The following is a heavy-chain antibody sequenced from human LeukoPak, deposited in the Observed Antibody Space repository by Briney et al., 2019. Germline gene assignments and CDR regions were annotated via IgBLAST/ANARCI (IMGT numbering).Heavy chain of an antibody. J-gene: IGHJ4*02. Sequence: GGSLRLSCAASGFTVSSTYMSWVRQAPGKGLEWVSVIYSGGSTYYADSVKGRFTISRHNSKNTLYLQMNSLRAEDTAVYYCARVESSSWYYFDYWGQGTLVTVSS. CDR2: IYSGGST. V-gene: IGHV3-53*04. CDR3: ARVESSSWYYFDY. CDR1: GFTVSSTY. D-gene: IGHD6-13*01.